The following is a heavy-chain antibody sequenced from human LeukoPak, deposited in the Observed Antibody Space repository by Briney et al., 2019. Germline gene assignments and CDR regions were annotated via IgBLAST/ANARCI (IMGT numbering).Heavy chain of an antibody. J-gene: IGHJ4*02. Sequence: SETLSLTCTVSGGSISSYYWSWIRQPPGKGLEWVGHMYYRGNTFYNPSLKSRVTISVDTSKNQFSLSLDSVTAADTAVYYCARGLASGYPPIPFDYWGQGTLVTVSS. D-gene: IGHD3-3*01. V-gene: IGHV4-59*04. CDR1: GGSISSYY. CDR3: ARGLASGYPPIPFDY. CDR2: MYYRGNT.